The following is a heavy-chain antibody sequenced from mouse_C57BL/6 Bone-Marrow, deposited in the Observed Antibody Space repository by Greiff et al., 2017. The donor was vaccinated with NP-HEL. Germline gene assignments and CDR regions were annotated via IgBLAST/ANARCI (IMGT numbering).Heavy chain of an antibody. CDR3: ARGLYDGYSFAY. V-gene: IGHV1-26*01. CDR2: INPNNGGT. D-gene: IGHD2-3*01. Sequence: EVQLQQSGPELVKPGASVKISCKASGYTFTDYYMNWVKQSHGKSLEWIGDINPNNGGTSYNQKFKGKATLTVDKSSSTAYMELRSLTSEDSAVYYCARGLYDGYSFAYWGQGTLVTVSA. J-gene: IGHJ3*01. CDR1: GYTFTDYY.